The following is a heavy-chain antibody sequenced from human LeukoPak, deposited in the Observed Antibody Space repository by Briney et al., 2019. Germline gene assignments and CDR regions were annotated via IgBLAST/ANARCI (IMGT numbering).Heavy chain of an antibody. J-gene: IGHJ5*02. Sequence: GGSLRLSCAASGFTFSSYSMNWVRQAPGKGLDWVSTISSGGGITYYADSVEGRFTISRDNAKNSLYLQMGSLRAEDTAVYYCATALGVEVPAASRWFDPWGQGTLVTVSS. D-gene: IGHD2-2*01. CDR1: GFTFSSYS. CDR2: ISSGGGIT. V-gene: IGHV3-21*04. CDR3: ATALGVEVPAASRWFDP.